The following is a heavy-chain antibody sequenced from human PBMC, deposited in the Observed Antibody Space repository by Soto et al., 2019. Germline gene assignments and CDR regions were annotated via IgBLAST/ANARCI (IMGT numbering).Heavy chain of an antibody. CDR2: IRSKANSYAT. CDR3: TRETTYYYYYMDV. Sequence: GGSLRLSCAASGFTFSGSAMHWVRQASGKGLEWVGRIRSKANSYATAYAASVKGRFTISRDDSKNTAYLQMNSLKTEDTAVYYCTRETTYYYYYMDVWGKGTTVTVSS. V-gene: IGHV3-73*01. CDR1: GFTFSGSA. J-gene: IGHJ6*03. D-gene: IGHD1-7*01.